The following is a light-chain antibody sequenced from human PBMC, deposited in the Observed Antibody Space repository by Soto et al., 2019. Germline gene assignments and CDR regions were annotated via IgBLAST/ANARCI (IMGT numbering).Light chain of an antibody. Sequence: VLTQPASVSGSPGQSITISCSGSSSDVGHDNFVSWFQQHPGKAPRLLIYDVSNRPSGVSSRFSGSKSGNTASLTISGLQAEDEADYFCTSYTSRNTLIFGGGTKLTVL. CDR1: SSDVGHDNF. V-gene: IGLV2-14*01. CDR3: TSYTSRNTLI. CDR2: DVS. J-gene: IGLJ2*01.